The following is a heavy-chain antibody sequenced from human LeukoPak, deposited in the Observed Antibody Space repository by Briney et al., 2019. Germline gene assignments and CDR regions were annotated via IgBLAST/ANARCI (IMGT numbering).Heavy chain of an antibody. CDR2: IIPIFGTA. V-gene: IGHV1-69*05. J-gene: IGHJ4*02. D-gene: IGHD3-22*01. CDR3: ARRFNYYDSSGYYEGFYFDY. CDR1: GGTFSSYA. Sequence: SSVKVSCKASGGTFSSYAISWVRQAPGQGLEWMGRIIPIFGTANYAQKFQGRVTITRDESTSTAYMELSSLRSEDTAVYYCARRFNYYDSSGYYEGFYFDYWGQGTLVTVSS.